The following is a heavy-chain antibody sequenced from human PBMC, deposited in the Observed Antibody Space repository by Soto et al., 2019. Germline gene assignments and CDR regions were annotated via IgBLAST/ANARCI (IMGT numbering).Heavy chain of an antibody. J-gene: IGHJ6*02. V-gene: IGHV1-46*01. D-gene: IGHD3-16*01. CDR3: ARARPRSFWGAVTTYYYYGMDV. Sequence: GASVKVSCTASGYAFTSYYMHWVRHAPGHGLEWMGIINPSGGSTSYAQKLQGRVTINRDTSISTAYMELSRLRSDDAAVSYGARARPRSFWGAVTTYYYYGMDVWGQGTTVTVSS. CDR2: INPSGGST. CDR1: GYAFTSYY.